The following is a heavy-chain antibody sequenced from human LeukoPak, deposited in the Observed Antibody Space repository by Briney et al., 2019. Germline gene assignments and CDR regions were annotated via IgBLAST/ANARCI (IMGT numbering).Heavy chain of an antibody. V-gene: IGHV1-69*13. D-gene: IGHD3-3*01. CDR1: GYTFTNYA. J-gene: IGHJ5*02. CDR2: IIPIFGTA. Sequence: ASVKVSCKATGYTFTNYAMSWVRQAPGQGLEWMGGIIPIFGTANYAQKFQSRVTITADESTSTAYMELSSLRSEDTAVYYCAREIEATVDYDFWSGSTNWFDPWGQGTLVTVSS. CDR3: AREIEATVDYDFWSGSTNWFDP.